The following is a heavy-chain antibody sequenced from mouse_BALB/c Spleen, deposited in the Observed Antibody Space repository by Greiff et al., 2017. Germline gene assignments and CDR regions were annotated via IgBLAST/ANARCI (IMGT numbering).Heavy chain of an antibody. J-gene: IGHJ2*01. CDR3: NAGTPFDY. Sequence: VQLKESGAELVRSGASVKLSCTASGFNIKDYYMHWVKQRPEQGLEWIGWIDPENGDTEYAPKFQGKATMTADTSSNTAYLQLSSLTSEDTAVYYCNAGTPFDYWGQGTTLTVSS. D-gene: IGHD3-3*01. CDR1: GFNIKDYY. V-gene: IGHV14-4*02. CDR2: IDPENGDT.